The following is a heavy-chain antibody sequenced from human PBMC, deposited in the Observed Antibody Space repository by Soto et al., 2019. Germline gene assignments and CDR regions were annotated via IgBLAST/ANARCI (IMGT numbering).Heavy chain of an antibody. D-gene: IGHD4-17*01. CDR2: ISWNGGGI. CDR1: GFTFDDYA. V-gene: IGHV3-9*01. CDR3: AKDSAGGDYGDFDDAFDI. Sequence: GGSLRLSCAASGFTFDDYAMHWVRQAPGKGLEWVSGISWNGGGIGYADSVKGRFTISRDSAKNSLYLQMDSLRAEDTALYYCAKDSAGGDYGDFDDAFDIWGQGTMVTVSS. J-gene: IGHJ3*02.